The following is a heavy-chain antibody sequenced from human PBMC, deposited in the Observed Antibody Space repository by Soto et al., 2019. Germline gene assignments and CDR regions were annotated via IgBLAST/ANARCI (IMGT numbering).Heavy chain of an antibody. J-gene: IGHJ6*02. CDR2: IYYSGST. CDR3: AREEGWGVRGNGNYYGMDV. D-gene: IGHD3-10*01. Sequence: SETLSLTCTVSGGSISSYYWNWIRQPPGKGLEWIGYIYYSGSTNYNPSLKSRVTISVDTSKKQFSLKLSSVTAADTAVYYCAREEGWGVRGNGNYYGMDVWGQGTTVTVSS. CDR1: GGSISSYY. V-gene: IGHV4-59*01.